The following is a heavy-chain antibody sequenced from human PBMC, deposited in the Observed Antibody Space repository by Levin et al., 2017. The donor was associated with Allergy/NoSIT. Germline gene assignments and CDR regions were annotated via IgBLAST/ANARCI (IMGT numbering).Heavy chain of an antibody. CDR2: INHSGST. V-gene: IGHV4-34*01. J-gene: IGHJ4*02. CDR3: ARERGGKYSSSSVR. D-gene: IGHD6-6*01. CDR1: GGSFSGYY. Sequence: GSLRLSCAVYGGSFSGYYWSWIRQPPGKGLEWIGEINHSGSTNYNPSLKSRVTISVDTSKNQFSLKLSSVTAADTAVYYCARERGGKYSSSSVRWGQGTLVTVSS.